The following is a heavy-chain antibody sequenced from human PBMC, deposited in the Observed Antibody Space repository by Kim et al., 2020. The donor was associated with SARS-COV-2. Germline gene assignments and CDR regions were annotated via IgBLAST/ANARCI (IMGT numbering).Heavy chain of an antibody. V-gene: IGHV3-33*06. Sequence: DSVKGRFTISRDNTENTVFLQMNSLRAEDTAVYYCAKGQYYDSSGPLFDYWGQGTLVSVSS. J-gene: IGHJ4*02. D-gene: IGHD3-22*01. CDR3: AKGQYYDSSGPLFDY.